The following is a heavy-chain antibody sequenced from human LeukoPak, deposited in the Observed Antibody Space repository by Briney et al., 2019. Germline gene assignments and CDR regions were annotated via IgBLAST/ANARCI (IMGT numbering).Heavy chain of an antibody. V-gene: IGHV1-69*13. CDR2: IIPIFGTA. CDR3: ASLEGYDRLYYFDY. Sequence: ASVKVSCKASGGTFSSYAISWVRQAPGQGLEWMGGIIPIFGTANYAQKFQGRVTITADESTSTAYMELSSLRSEDTAVYYCASLEGYDRLYYFDYWGQGTLVTASS. CDR1: GGTFSSYA. D-gene: IGHD5-12*01. J-gene: IGHJ4*02.